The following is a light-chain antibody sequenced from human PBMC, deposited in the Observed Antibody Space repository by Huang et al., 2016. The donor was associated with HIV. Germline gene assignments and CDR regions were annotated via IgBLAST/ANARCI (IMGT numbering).Light chain of an antibody. Sequence: EIVLTQSPGTLSLSPGARATLACRSSQSVSSRYLAWYHHKPGQAPRLLIYGESSRTTSIPDRLSSSRSWTDFTVTISRLEPEDIAKYYCQQYGSSPTTIGQGTKMELK. V-gene: IGKV3-20*01. J-gene: IGKJ1*01. CDR3: QQYGSSPTT. CDR2: GES. CDR1: QSVSSRY.